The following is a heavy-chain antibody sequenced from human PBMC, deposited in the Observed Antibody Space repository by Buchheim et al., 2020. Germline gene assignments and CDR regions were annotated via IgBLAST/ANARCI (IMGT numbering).Heavy chain of an antibody. J-gene: IGHJ2*01. CDR3: AKETGQRYFDL. CDR2: ISGSGGTT. CDR1: GFTFSNYV. Sequence: EVQLLESGGGLVQPGGSLRLSCAASGFTFSNYVMTWVRQAPGRGLEWVSSISGSGGTTYYAASVTGRFTISRDNSQNTLFLQMNSLRAEDTAVYYCAKETGQRYFDLWGRGTL. V-gene: IGHV3-23*01.